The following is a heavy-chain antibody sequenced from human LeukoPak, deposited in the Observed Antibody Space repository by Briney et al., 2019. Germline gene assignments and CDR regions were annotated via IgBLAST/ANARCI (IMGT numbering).Heavy chain of an antibody. V-gene: IGHV4-61*01. CDR1: GGSVSSGSYN. CDR2: IYYSGST. D-gene: IGHD3-10*01. J-gene: IGHJ4*02. Sequence: SETLSLTCTVSGGSVSSGSYNWSWIRQPPGEGLEWIGYIYYSGSTNYNPSLKSRVTISVDTSKNQFSLKLSSVTAADTAVYYCAREPYGSGSYYFDYWGQGTLVTVSS. CDR3: AREPYGSGSYYFDY.